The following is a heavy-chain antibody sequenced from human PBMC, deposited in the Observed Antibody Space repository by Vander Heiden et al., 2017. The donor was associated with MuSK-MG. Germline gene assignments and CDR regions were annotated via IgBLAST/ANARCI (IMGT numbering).Heavy chain of an antibody. J-gene: IGHJ5*02. CDR2: IYYSGST. V-gene: IGHV4-59*08. CDR1: GGSISSYY. CDR3: ARHGYSSSWSKFDP. Sequence: QVHLQEPGPGLVKPSETLSLTCTVSGGSISSYYLSWIRQPPGKGLEWIGYIYYSGSTNYNPYLKSRVTISVDTSKNQCSLKRSSVTAADTAVYYCARHGYSSSWSKFDPWGQGTLVTVSS. D-gene: IGHD6-13*01.